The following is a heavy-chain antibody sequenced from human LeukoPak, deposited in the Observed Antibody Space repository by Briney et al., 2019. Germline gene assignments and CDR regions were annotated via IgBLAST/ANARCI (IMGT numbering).Heavy chain of an antibody. CDR2: IGPHSTVT. CDR1: GFTFTDHY. V-gene: IGHV1-2*02. D-gene: IGHD2/OR15-2a*01. CDR3: VREGEGPLSKDFDY. J-gene: IGHJ4*02. Sequence: ASMKVSCKSSGFTFTDHYIHWVGQAPGQGLEWMAYIGPHSTVTSSPQEFQGRVTMTRDTSMTTAYMDLTRLTSDDTAVYYCVREGEGPLSKDFDYWGQGTLVTVSS.